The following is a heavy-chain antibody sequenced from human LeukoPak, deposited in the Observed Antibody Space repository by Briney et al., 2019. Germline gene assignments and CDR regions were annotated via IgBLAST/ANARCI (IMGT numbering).Heavy chain of an antibody. CDR1: GFTFSSYS. V-gene: IGHV3-21*01. Sequence: GGSLRLSCAASGFTFSSYSMNWVRQAPGKGLEWVSSISSSSSYIYYADSVTGRFTISRDNAKNSLYLQMNSLRAEDTAVYYCARGSLPGYFDYWGQGTLVTVSS. CDR2: ISSSSSYI. D-gene: IGHD7-27*01. J-gene: IGHJ4*02. CDR3: ARGSLPGYFDY.